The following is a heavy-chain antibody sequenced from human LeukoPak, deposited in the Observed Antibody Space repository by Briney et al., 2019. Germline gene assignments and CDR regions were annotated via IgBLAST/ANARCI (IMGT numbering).Heavy chain of an antibody. CDR2: ISVNNGGT. V-gene: IGHV1-18*01. Sequence: ASVKVSCKASGYTFTTYSLAWVRQAPGQSLKWMGWISVNNGGTNYAQSFQDRVTLTRDTSTNTVYLELRSLRSDDTAIIYCATATQPRGYFLHWGQGTLVTVSS. D-gene: IGHD2-2*01. CDR1: GYTFTTYS. J-gene: IGHJ1*01. CDR3: ATATQPRGYFLH.